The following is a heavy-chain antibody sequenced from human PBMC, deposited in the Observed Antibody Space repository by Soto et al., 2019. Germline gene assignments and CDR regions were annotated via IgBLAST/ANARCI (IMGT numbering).Heavy chain of an antibody. D-gene: IGHD6-6*01. V-gene: IGHV3-11*06. CDR3: ARFPGFEYSSSEHYYYGMDV. Sequence: QVQLVESGGGLVKPGGSLRLSCAASGFTFSDYYMSWIRQAPGKGLEWVSYISSSSSYTNYADSVKGRFTISRDNAKNSLYLQMNSLRAEDTAVYYCARFPGFEYSSSEHYYYGMDVWGQGTTVTVSS. J-gene: IGHJ6*02. CDR2: ISSSSSYT. CDR1: GFTFSDYY.